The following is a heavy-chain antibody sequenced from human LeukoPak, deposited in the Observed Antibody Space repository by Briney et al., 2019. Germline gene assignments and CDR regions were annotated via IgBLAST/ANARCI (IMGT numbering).Heavy chain of an antibody. CDR1: GYTFTSYA. CDR2: INTNTGIP. V-gene: IGHV7-4-1*02. J-gene: IGHJ4*02. Sequence: ASVKDSCKASGYTFTSYAMNWVRQAPGQGLEWMGWINTNTGIPTYAQGFTGRFVFSLDTSVSTAYLQISSLKAEDTAVYYCARDQDSSSWYFDFDYWGQGTLVTVSS. D-gene: IGHD6-13*01. CDR3: ARDQDSSSWYFDFDY.